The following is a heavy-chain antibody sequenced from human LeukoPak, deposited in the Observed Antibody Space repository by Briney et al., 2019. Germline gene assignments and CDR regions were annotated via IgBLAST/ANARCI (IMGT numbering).Heavy chain of an antibody. CDR2: IRRDGSET. CDR3: ARDDTHYGSSGSFYDAFDI. J-gene: IGHJ3*02. Sequence: GGSLRLSCAASGFTFSNYWMTWVRRAPGKGLEGVANIRRDGSETHYVDSVMGRFTISRDNAKNSLYLQMNGLRTEDTAVYYCARDDTHYGSSGSFYDAFDIWGQGTMVTVSS. CDR1: GFTFSNYW. D-gene: IGHD3-22*01. V-gene: IGHV3-7*01.